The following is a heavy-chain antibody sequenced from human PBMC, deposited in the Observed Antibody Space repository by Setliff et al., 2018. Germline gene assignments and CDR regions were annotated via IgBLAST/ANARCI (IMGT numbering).Heavy chain of an antibody. CDR1: GFSFSSYA. CDR2: ISYDGSNK. Sequence: PGGSLRLSCVVSGFSFSSYAMHWVRQAPGKGLEWVAVISYDGSNKYYGASVKGRFTISRDNSKNTLYLQMNSLRTEDTAVYYCARDERYNYHYYGMDVWGQGTTVTVSS. V-gene: IGHV3-30-3*01. CDR3: ARDERYNYHYYGMDV. D-gene: IGHD1-1*01. J-gene: IGHJ6*02.